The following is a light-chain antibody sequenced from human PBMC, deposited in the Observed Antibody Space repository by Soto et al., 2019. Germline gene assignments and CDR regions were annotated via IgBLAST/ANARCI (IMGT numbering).Light chain of an antibody. CDR2: DNI. CDR1: ASNLGAKYA. CDR3: ATWDGSLPGEV. J-gene: IGLJ2*01. V-gene: IGLV1-40*01. Sequence: QSVLTQPPSVSGAPGQRVTISCTGSASNLGAKYAVHWYQHLPGTAPKLLIYDNIHRPSGVPDRFSGSKSGTSGTLDITGLQTGDEADYYCATWDGSLPGEVFGGGTKLTVL.